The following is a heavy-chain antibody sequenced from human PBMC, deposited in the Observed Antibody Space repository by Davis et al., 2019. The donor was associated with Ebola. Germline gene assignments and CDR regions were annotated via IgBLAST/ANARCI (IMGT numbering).Heavy chain of an antibody. CDR2: IYYNGNT. D-gene: IGHD4-11*01. CDR1: GGSVSSYF. Sequence: SETLSLTCSVSGGSVSSYFWTWIRQPPGKGLEWIGYIYYNGNTNYNPSPKSRVTISVDTSKNQFSLKLSSVTAADTAVYYCARDDYSNYYGMDVWGQGTTVTVSS. V-gene: IGHV4-59*02. CDR3: ARDDYSNYYGMDV. J-gene: IGHJ6*02.